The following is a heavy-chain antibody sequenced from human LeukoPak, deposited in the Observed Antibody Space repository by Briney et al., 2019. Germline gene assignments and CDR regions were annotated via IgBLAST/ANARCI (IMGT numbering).Heavy chain of an antibody. Sequence: SETLSLTCAVSGGSISSSNWWSWVRQPPEKGLEWIGEIYHSGSTNYNPSLKSRVTISVDRSKNQFSPRLSSVTAADTAVYYCARRGYCSGGSCFPFDYWGQGTLVTVSS. V-gene: IGHV4-4*02. CDR3: ARRGYCSGGSCFPFDY. CDR1: GGSISSSNW. D-gene: IGHD2-15*01. CDR2: IYHSGST. J-gene: IGHJ4*02.